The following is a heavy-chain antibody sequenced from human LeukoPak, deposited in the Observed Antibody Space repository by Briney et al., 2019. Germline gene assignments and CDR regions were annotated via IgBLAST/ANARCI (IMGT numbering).Heavy chain of an antibody. Sequence: EASVKVSCKASGYTFTGYYLHWVRQAPGQGLEWMGWINPNSGGTNYAQKFQGRVTMTRDTSISTAYMELSRLRSDDTAVYYCAITVWFGEYAFDIWGQGTMVTVSS. CDR3: AITVWFGEYAFDI. D-gene: IGHD3-10*01. CDR1: GYTFTGYY. CDR2: INPNSGGT. V-gene: IGHV1-2*02. J-gene: IGHJ3*02.